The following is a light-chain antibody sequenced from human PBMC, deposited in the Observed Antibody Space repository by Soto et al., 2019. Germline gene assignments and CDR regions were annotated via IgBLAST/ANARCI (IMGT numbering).Light chain of an antibody. Sequence: QSALTQPASVSGSPGQSITISCTGTSNDVGGYHYVSWYQQYPGKAPKVMIYDVSNRPSGVSNRFSGSKSGTTASLTISGLQAEDEADYYCSSYTSSITYVFGTGTKVTVL. V-gene: IGLV2-14*01. J-gene: IGLJ1*01. CDR2: DVS. CDR1: SNDVGGYHY. CDR3: SSYTSSITYV.